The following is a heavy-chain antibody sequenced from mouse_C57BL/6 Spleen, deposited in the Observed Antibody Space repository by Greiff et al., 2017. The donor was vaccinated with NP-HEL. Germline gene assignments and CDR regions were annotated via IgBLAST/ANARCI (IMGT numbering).Heavy chain of an antibody. Sequence: VQLQQPGAELVKPGASVKLSCKASGYTFTSYWMQWVKQRPGQGLEWIGEIDPSDSYTNYNQKFKGKATLTVDTSSSTAYMQLSSLTSEDSAVYYCARGGSNYGYFDYWGQGTTLTVSS. CDR2: IDPSDSYT. D-gene: IGHD2-5*01. CDR3: ARGGSNYGYFDY. V-gene: IGHV1-50*01. CDR1: GYTFTSYW. J-gene: IGHJ2*01.